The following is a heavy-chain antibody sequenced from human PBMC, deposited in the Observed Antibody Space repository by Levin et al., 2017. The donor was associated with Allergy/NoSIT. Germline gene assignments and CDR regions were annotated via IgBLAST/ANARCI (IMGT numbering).Heavy chain of an antibody. Sequence: GGSLRLSCAASGFTFSSYGMHWVRQAPGKGLEWVAVIWYDGSNKYYADSVKGRFTISRDNSKNTLYLQMNSLRAEDTAVYYCARVYYGSGSYWLDYWGQGTLVTVSS. CDR1: GFTFSSYG. CDR3: ARVYYGSGSYWLDY. D-gene: IGHD3-10*01. CDR2: IWYDGSNK. V-gene: IGHV3-33*01. J-gene: IGHJ4*02.